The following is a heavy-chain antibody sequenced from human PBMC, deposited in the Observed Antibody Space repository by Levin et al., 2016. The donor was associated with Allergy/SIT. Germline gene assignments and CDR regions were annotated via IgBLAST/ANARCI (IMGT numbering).Heavy chain of an antibody. CDR3: ARMEYSSSSSRYYYYGMDV. J-gene: IGHJ6*02. Sequence: VRQMPGKGLEWMGIIYPGDSDTRYSPSFQGQVTISADKSISTAYLQWSSLKASDTAMYYCARMEYSSSSSRYYYYGMDVWGQGTTVTVSS. D-gene: IGHD6-6*01. V-gene: IGHV5-51*01. CDR2: IYPGDSDT.